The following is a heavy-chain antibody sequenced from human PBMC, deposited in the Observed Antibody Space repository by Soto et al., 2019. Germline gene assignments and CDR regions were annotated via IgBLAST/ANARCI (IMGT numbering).Heavy chain of an antibody. CDR2: TYYRSKWYN. CDR3: ARDLYTYSGYDSPYYYYGMDV. J-gene: IGHJ6*02. CDR1: GDSVSSNSAA. D-gene: IGHD5-12*01. V-gene: IGHV6-1*01. Sequence: SQTLSLPCAISGDSVSSNSAAWNWIRQSPSRGLEWLGRTYYRSKWYNDYAVSVKSRITINPDKSKNQFSLQLNSVTPEDTAVYYCARDLYTYSGYDSPYYYYGMDVWGQGTTVTVSS.